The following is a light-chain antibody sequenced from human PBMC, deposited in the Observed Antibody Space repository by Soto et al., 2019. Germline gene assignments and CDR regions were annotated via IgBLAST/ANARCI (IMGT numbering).Light chain of an antibody. V-gene: IGLV1-40*01. J-gene: IGLJ3*02. CDR1: SSNIGAGYD. CDR2: DNN. CDR3: QSYDNSLSASV. Sequence: QPVLTQPPSVSGAPGQRVTISCTGSSSNIGAGYDVHWYQQLLGTAPRLLIYDNNNRPSGVPDRFSGSKSGTSASLAITRLQAEDEADYFCQSYDNSLSASVFGGGTKVTVL.